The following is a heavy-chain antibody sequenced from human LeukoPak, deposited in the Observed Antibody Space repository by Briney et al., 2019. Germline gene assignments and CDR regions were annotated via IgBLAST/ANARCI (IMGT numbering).Heavy chain of an antibody. J-gene: IGHJ6*03. CDR2: IYTSGST. Sequence: SETLSLTCTVSGGSISSGPDYWSWIRQPAGKGLEWIGRIYTSGSTKYNPSLKSRVTISLDTSKNQFSLKLTSVTAADTAMYYCARGVGGSPERIYYYMDVWGKGTTVTTSS. V-gene: IGHV4-61*02. CDR1: GGSISSGPDY. CDR3: ARGVGGSPERIYYYMDV. D-gene: IGHD1-26*01.